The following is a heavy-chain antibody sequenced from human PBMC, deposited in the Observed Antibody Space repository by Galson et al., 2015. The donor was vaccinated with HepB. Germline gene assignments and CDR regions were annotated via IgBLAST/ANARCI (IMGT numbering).Heavy chain of an antibody. Sequence: SLRLSCAASGFTFSSYAMHWVRQAPGKGLEWVAVISYDGSNKYYADSVKGRFTISRDNSKNTLYLQMNSLRAEDTAVYYCARDGIVAILYMDVWGKGTTVTVSS. J-gene: IGHJ6*03. D-gene: IGHD5-12*01. CDR3: ARDGIVAILYMDV. V-gene: IGHV3-30-3*01. CDR1: GFTFSSYA. CDR2: ISYDGSNK.